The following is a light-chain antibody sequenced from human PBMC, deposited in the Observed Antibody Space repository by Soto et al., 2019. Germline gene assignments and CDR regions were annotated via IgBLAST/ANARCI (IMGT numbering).Light chain of an antibody. CDR2: EVS. CDR3: SSYTSSSTLV. Sequence: QSVLTQPASVSGPPGQSITISCPGTSSDVGGYNYVSWYQQHPGKAPKLMIYEVSNRPSGVSNRFSGSKSGNTASLTISGLQAEDEADYYCSSYTSSSTLVFGTGTKVTVL. J-gene: IGLJ1*01. CDR1: SSDVGGYNY. V-gene: IGLV2-14*01.